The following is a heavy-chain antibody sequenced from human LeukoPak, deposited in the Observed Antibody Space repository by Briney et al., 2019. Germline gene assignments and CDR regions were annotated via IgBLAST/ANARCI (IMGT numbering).Heavy chain of an antibody. V-gene: IGHV3-23*01. J-gene: IGHJ6*04. CDR2: ISGSGGST. CDR3: AKVGRLTMVRGVGMDV. D-gene: IGHD3-10*01. CDR1: GFTFSSYA. Sequence: GGSLRLSCAASGFTFSSYAMSWVRQAPGKGLEWVSAISGSGGSTYYADSVKGRFTISRDNSKNTLYLQMNSLRAEDTAVYYCAKVGRLTMVRGVGMDVWGKGTTVTVSS.